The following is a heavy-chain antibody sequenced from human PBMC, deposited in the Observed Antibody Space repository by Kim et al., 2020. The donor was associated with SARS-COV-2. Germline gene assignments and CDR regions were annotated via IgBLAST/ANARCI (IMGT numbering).Heavy chain of an antibody. CDR3: ARTAYCGDDCYSDGAFDI. Sequence: ASVKVSCKASGYTFTRYYVHWVRQAPGQGLQWMGIINPSDGSTSYPQKLQGRVTLTRDTSTSTVYIEMSSLRSEDTAVYYCARTAYCGDDCYSDGAFDIWGQGTWVTVSS. D-gene: IGHD2-21*02. J-gene: IGHJ3*02. V-gene: IGHV1-46*01. CDR2: INPSDGST. CDR1: GYTFTRYY.